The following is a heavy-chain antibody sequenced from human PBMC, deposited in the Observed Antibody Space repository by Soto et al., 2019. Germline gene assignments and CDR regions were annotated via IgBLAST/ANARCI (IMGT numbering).Heavy chain of an antibody. CDR3: AKDLSCDQCDY. D-gene: IGHD2-21*01. V-gene: IGHV3-74*03. J-gene: IGHJ4*02. CDR1: GFTFSSYW. CDR2: IKTDGTAT. Sequence: EVQLVESGGGLVQPGGSLRLSCAASGFTFSSYWMHWVRHDPGKGLVWVSSIKTDGTATQYADSVKGRFTVSRDNAKNTLYLQMNSLRAEDTAVYYCAKDLSCDQCDYWGQGTLVTVSS.